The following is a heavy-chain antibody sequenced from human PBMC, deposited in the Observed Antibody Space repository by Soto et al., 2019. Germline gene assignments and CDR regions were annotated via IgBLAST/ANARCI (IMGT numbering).Heavy chain of an antibody. CDR1: GFTFSSYG. V-gene: IGHV3-30*18. Sequence: PGGSLRLSCAASGFTFSSYGMHWVRQAPGKGLEWVAVISYDGSNKYYADSVKGRFTISRDNSKNTLYLQMNSLRAEDTAVYYCAKDGNVVVVAATGEIDYWGQGT. J-gene: IGHJ4*02. CDR2: ISYDGSNK. CDR3: AKDGNVVVVAATGEIDY. D-gene: IGHD2-15*01.